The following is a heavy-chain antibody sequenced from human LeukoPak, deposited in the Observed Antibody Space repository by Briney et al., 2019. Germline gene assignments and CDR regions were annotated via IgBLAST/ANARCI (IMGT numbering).Heavy chain of an antibody. CDR3: ARPRDFWSGYYLDY. CDR2: ISSNGGST. D-gene: IGHD3-3*01. J-gene: IGHJ4*02. CDR1: GFTFSSYA. V-gene: IGHV3-64*01. Sequence: PGGSLRLSCAASGFTFSSYAMHWVRQAPGKGLEYVSAISSNGGSTYYANSVKGRFTISRDNSKNTLYLQMGSLGAEDMAVYYCARPRDFWSGYYLDYWGQGTLVTVSS.